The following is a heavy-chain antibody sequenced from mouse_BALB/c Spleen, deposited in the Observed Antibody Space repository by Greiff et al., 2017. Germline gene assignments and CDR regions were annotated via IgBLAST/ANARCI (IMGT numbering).Heavy chain of an antibody. D-gene: IGHD2-3*01. Sequence: VQLQQPGAELVKPGASVKLSCKASGYTFTSYWMHWVKQRPGQGLEWIGEIDPSDSYTNYNQKFKGKATLTVDKSSSTAYMQLSSLTSEDSAVYYCARGGVYDGYRYFDYWGQGTTLTVSS. J-gene: IGHJ2*01. V-gene: IGHV1-69*02. CDR2: IDPSDSYT. CDR3: ARGGVYDGYRYFDY. CDR1: GYTFTSYW.